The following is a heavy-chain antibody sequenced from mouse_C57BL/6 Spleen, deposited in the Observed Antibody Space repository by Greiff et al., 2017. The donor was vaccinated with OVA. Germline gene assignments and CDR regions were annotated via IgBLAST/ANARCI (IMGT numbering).Heavy chain of an antibody. CDR3: ARGDYDWYFDV. J-gene: IGHJ1*03. V-gene: IGHV1-82*01. D-gene: IGHD2-4*01. Sequence: VQLQQSGPELVKPGASVKISCKASGYAFSSSWMNWVKQRPGKGLEWIGRIYPGDGDTNYNGKFKGKATLTADKSSSPAYMQLSSLTSEDSAVXFCARGDYDWYFDVWGTGTTVTVSS. CDR2: IYPGDGDT. CDR1: GYAFSSSW.